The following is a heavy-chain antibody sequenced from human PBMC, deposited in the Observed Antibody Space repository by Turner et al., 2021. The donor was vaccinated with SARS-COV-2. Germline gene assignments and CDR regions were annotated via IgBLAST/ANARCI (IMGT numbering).Heavy chain of an antibody. CDR2: IHYSGST. V-gene: IGHV4-59*08. CDR3: ARGSPQGWYVPVFDY. J-gene: IGHJ4*02. Sequence: QVQLQESGPGLVKPSETLSLTCTVSGGSISSYYWSWIRQPPGKGLEWIGYIHYSGSTNYNPSLKSRVTISVDTSKNQFSLKLSSVTAADTAVYYCARGSPQGWYVPVFDYWGQGTLVTVSS. CDR1: GGSISSYY. D-gene: IGHD6-19*01.